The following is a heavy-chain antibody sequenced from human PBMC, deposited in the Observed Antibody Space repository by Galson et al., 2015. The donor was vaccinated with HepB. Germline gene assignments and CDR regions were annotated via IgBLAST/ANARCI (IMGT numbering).Heavy chain of an antibody. Sequence: SLRLSCAASRFTFSNYHMRWVRQAPGGGLEWVSTISGSGDSTYYPDSVKGRFTISRDNSKNTLYLQLTRQRVDDTAVYYCAKNDWGYEPRLFIDHWGQGTLVTVSS. V-gene: IGHV3-23*01. CDR1: RFTFSNYH. D-gene: IGHD5-12*01. J-gene: IGHJ4*02. CDR3: AKNDWGYEPRLFIDH. CDR2: ISGSGDST.